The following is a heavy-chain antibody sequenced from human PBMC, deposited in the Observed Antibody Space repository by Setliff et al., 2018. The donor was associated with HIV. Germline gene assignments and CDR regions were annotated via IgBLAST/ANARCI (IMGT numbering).Heavy chain of an antibody. CDR3: ARGSLYSSSSCFDY. Sequence: PSETLSLTCAVYGGSLSGYHWSWIRQSPGKGLEWIGEINHSGSTNYNPSLKSRVIISIDTSKKQFSLKLTSVTAADTAVYYCARGSLYSSSSCFDYWGQGTLVTVSS. J-gene: IGHJ4*02. CDR2: INHSGST. V-gene: IGHV4-34*01. D-gene: IGHD6-13*01. CDR1: GGSLSGYH.